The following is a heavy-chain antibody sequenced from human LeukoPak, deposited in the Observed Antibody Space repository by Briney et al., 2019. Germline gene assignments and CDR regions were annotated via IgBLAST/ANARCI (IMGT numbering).Heavy chain of an antibody. D-gene: IGHD5-12*01. CDR1: GFSFSNAW. CDR3: TTLGSGYSSF. Sequence: GGSLRLSCAASGFSFSNAWMSWVRQAPGKGLEWVGQMIRKTDGGTTDYAAPVKGRFTISRDDSKYTLYLQMNSLKTEDTAVYYCTTLGSGYSSFWGQGTLVTVSP. J-gene: IGHJ4*02. V-gene: IGHV3-15*01. CDR2: MIRKTDGGTT.